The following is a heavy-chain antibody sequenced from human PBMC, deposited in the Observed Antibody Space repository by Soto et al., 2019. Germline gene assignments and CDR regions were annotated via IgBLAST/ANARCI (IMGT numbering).Heavy chain of an antibody. CDR3: ARARYDKSGYYAENYPDY. D-gene: IGHD3-22*01. J-gene: IGHJ4*02. CDR2: IYHSGST. CDR1: GGSVRSDSFY. Sequence: SETLSLTCTVSGGSVRSDSFYWSWIRQPPWKGLEWIAFIYHSGSTNYNPSLNSRVSISVDTSKNRFSLKLTSVTAADTAIYYCARARYDKSGYYAENYPDYWGQGXLVTVSS. V-gene: IGHV4-61*01.